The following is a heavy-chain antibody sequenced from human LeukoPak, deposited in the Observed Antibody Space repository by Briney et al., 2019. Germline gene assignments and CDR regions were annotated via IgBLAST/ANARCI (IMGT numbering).Heavy chain of an antibody. D-gene: IGHD6-6*01. Sequence: GESLKISCKGSGYSFTAYWIGWVRQMPGKGLEWMGIIYPGDSDTRYSPSLQGQVIISADKSISTAYLQWSSLKASDTAMYYCARSIGARPPEFDYWGQGTLVTVSS. CDR2: IYPGDSDT. J-gene: IGHJ4*02. V-gene: IGHV5-51*01. CDR3: ARSIGARPPEFDY. CDR1: GYSFTAYW.